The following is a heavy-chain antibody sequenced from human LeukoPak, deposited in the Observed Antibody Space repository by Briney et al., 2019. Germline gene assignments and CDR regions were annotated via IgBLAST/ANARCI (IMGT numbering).Heavy chain of an antibody. CDR3: ARRVATDWYFDL. V-gene: IGHV3-21*01. CDR2: ISSSSNYI. CDR1: GFTFSGYA. D-gene: IGHD5-12*01. Sequence: GGSLRLSCAASGFTFSGYAIHWVRQAPGKGLEWVSSISSSSNYIYYADSLKGRFTISRDNAKNSLSLQMNSLRAEDTAVYYCARRVATDWYFDLWGRGTLVTVSS. J-gene: IGHJ2*01.